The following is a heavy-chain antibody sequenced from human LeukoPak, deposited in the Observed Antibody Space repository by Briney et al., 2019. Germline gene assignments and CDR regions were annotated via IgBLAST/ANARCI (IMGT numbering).Heavy chain of an antibody. D-gene: IGHD1-26*01. Sequence: PGGSLRLSCAVSGFRFNPHHMHWVRQAPNKGLEWVAVAPHDRSSPSHAASVNGRFTISRDNSKDTLFLHMDSLRVDDTAIYYCARQSLGASGLDHWGQGVLVTVSS. CDR1: GFRFNPHH. J-gene: IGHJ4*02. CDR2: APHDRSSP. CDR3: ARQSLGASGLDH. V-gene: IGHV3-30*03.